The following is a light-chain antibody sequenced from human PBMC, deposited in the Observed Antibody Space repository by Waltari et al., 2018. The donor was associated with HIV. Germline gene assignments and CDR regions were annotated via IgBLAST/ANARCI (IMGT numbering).Light chain of an antibody. J-gene: IGLJ2*01. CDR3: QSSDDSRPWI. V-gene: IGLV3-25*03. CDR2: KDT. Sequence: YELTQPPSMSVSPGQTAKITCSGDVLAKQYAYWYQQKPGQAPVLVISKDTHRPSEIPERFSGYSSGTTFTLSISGVQAEDEADYHWQSSDDSRPWIFGGGTKMTVL. CDR1: VLAKQY.